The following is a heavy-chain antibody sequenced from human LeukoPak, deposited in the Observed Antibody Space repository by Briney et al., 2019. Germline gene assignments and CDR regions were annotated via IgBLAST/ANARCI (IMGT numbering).Heavy chain of an antibody. D-gene: IGHD2-21*02. CDR1: GGSISSGDYY. V-gene: IGHV3-11*06. Sequence: LSLTCTVSGGSISSGDYYWSWIRQPPGKGLEWVSFISTSSSYIYYADSVKGRFTISRDNAKNSLYLQMNSLRAEDTAVYYCARCKGGDCYSSYYYYGMDVWGQGTTVTVSS. CDR2: ISTSSSYI. J-gene: IGHJ6*02. CDR3: ARCKGGDCYSSYYYYGMDV.